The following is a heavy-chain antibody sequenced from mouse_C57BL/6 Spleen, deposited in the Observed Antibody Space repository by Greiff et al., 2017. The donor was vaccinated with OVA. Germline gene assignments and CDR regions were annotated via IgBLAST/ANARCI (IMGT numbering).Heavy chain of an antibody. CDR1: GYTFTSYW. J-gene: IGHJ3*01. D-gene: IGHD1-1*01. Sequence: VQLQQSGTVLARPGASVKMSCKTSGYTFTSYWMHWVKQRPGQGLEWIGAIYPGNSDTSYNQKFTGKAKLTAVTSARTAYMELSSLTNEDSAVYYCTRGPNYYGSSYGFAYWGQGTLVTVSA. CDR3: TRGPNYYGSSYGFAY. CDR2: IYPGNSDT. V-gene: IGHV1-5*01.